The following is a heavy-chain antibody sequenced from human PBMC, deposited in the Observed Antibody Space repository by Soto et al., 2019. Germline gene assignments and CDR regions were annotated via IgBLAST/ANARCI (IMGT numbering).Heavy chain of an antibody. CDR2: ISYDGSNK. D-gene: IGHD6-13*01. Sequence: QVQLVESGGGVVQPGRSLRLSCAASGFTFSSYAMHWVRQAPGKGLEWVAVISYDGSNKYYADSVKGRFTISRDNSKNXXYXQXXSLRAEDTAVYYCARDGYSSSWYGGISYYYYGMDVWGQGTTVTVSS. CDR1: GFTFSSYA. CDR3: ARDGYSSSWYGGISYYYYGMDV. J-gene: IGHJ6*02. V-gene: IGHV3-30-3*01.